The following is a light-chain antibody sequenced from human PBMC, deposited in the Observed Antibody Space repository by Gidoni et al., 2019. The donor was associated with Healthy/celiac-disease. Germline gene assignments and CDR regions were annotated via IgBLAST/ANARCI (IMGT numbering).Light chain of an antibody. CDR3: QQYGSSSLFT. V-gene: IGKV3-20*01. CDR2: GAA. J-gene: IGKJ3*01. CDR1: HSVSSSY. Sequence: EIVLTQSLGTLSLSPGERATLSCRASHSVSSSYLACYQQKPGQAPRLLIYGAASRANGIPDRLSGSGSGTDFTLTISRLEPEDFAVYYCQQYGSSSLFTFGPGTKVDIK.